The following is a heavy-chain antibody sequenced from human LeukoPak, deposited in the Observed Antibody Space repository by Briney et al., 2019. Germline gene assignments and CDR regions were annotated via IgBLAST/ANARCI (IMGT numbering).Heavy chain of an antibody. J-gene: IGHJ3*02. Sequence: GGPLRLSCTASGFTFSTFAMHWVRQAPGKGLQWVAFIQDDESDKYYADSVKGRFTISRDNSKNTVNLQMNYLKPEDTAVYYCATLLILGGRVAFDIWGQGTMVAVSS. D-gene: IGHD3-3*01. CDR2: IQDDESDK. CDR1: GFTFSTFA. CDR3: ATLLILGGRVAFDI. V-gene: IGHV3-30*02.